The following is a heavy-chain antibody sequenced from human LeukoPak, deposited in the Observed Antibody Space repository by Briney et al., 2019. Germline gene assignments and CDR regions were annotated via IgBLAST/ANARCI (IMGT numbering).Heavy chain of an antibody. D-gene: IGHD2-21*01. Sequence: GGSLRLSCAASGFTFSSYEMNWARQAPGKGLEWVSYISSSGSTIYYADPVKGRFTISRDNAKNSLYLQMNSLRAEDTAVYYCARGLRGHKGFDPWGQGTLVTVSS. V-gene: IGHV3-48*03. CDR1: GFTFSSYE. CDR3: ARGLRGHKGFDP. CDR2: ISSSGSTI. J-gene: IGHJ5*02.